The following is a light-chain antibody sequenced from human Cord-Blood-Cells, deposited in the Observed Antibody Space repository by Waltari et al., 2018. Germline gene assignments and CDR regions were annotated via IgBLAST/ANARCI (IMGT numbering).Light chain of an antibody. V-gene: IGKV1-27*01. CDR2: AAS. CDR3: QKYNSAPWT. Sequence: DIQITQSPSSLSASVGDRVNITCRASQGISNYLAWYQQKPGKVPKLLIYAASTLQSGVPSRFSGSGSGTDFTLTISSLQPEDVATYYCQKYNSAPWTFGQGTKVEIK. CDR1: QGISNY. J-gene: IGKJ1*01.